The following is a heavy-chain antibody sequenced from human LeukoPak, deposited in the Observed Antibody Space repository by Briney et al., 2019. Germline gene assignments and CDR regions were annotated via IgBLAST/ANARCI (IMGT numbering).Heavy chain of an antibody. J-gene: IGHJ4*02. V-gene: IGHV4-39*01. CDR3: ARRVIAATLDY. CDR2: ISYSGTT. D-gene: IGHD3-16*02. Sequence: PSETLSLTCTVSDGSISSSGYYWAWIRQPPGKGLEWIGSISYSGTTFYNPSLKSRVTISADTSKNQFFLKLSSVTAADTAMYYCARRVIAATLDYWGRGTLVTVSA. CDR1: DGSISSSGYY.